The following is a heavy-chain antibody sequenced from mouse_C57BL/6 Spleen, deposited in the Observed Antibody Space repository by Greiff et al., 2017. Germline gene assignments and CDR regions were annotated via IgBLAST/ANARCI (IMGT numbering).Heavy chain of an antibody. CDR1: GYTFTSYW. CDR2: IYPGSGST. D-gene: IGHD4-1*02. CDR3: ARSTYYFGY. V-gene: IGHV1-55*01. J-gene: IGHJ2*01. Sequence: QVQLQQPGAELVKPGASVKMSCKASGYTFTSYWITWVKQRPGQGLEWVGDIYPGSGSTNYNVKFKSKSTLTVDTSSSPAYMQLSSLTSEDSAVYYCARSTYYFGYWGQGTTLTVSS.